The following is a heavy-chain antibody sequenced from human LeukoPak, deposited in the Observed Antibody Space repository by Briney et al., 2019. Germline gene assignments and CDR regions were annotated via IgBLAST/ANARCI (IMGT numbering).Heavy chain of an antibody. Sequence: PGGSLRLSCAASGFTFSSYGMHWVRQAPGKGLEWVSDISSSGDSTHYADSVKGRFIISRDIYKNTLYLQMNSLRAEDTAVYYCAKDGSALWFGELSHYFDYWGQGTLVTVSS. CDR3: AKDGSALWFGELSHYFDY. D-gene: IGHD3-10*01. V-gene: IGHV3-23*01. CDR2: ISSSGDST. CDR1: GFTFSSYG. J-gene: IGHJ4*02.